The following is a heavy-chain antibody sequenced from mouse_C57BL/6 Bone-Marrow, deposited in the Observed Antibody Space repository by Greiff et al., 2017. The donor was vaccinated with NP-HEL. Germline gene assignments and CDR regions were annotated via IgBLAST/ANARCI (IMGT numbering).Heavy chain of an antibody. CDR1: GFTFSSYA. V-gene: IGHV5-4*01. CDR3: ARETAH. CDR2: ISDGGSYT. J-gene: IGHJ4*01. Sequence: EVQRVESGGGLVKPGGSLKLSCAASGFTFSSYAMSWVRQTPEKRLEWVATISDGGSYTYYPDNVKGRFTISRDNAKNNLYLQMSHLKSEDTAMYYCARETAHWGQGTSVTVSS.